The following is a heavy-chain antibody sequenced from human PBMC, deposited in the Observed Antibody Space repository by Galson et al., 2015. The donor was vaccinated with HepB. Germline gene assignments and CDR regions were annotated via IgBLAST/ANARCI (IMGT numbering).Heavy chain of an antibody. J-gene: IGHJ6*02. V-gene: IGHV3-23*01. D-gene: IGHD1-26*01. CDR2: ISGSGDDT. Sequence: SLRLSCAASGFTFRGHAMSWVRQAPGKGLEWVSSISGSGDDTYNADSVKGRFTISRDNSKNTVFLQMSSLRAEDSALYYCVKDWEGSTCPCMDVWGQGTTVTVSS. CDR3: VKDWEGSTCPCMDV. CDR1: GFTFRGHA.